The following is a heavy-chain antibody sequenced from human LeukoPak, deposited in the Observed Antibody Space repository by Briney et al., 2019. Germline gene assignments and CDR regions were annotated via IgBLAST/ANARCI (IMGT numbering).Heavy chain of an antibody. V-gene: IGHV1-18*01. J-gene: IGHJ6*02. CDR2: ISPYRGDT. CDR3: PRQVLIVGGRYGMDV. CDR1: GYNFISYY. Sequence: ASVKVSCKASGYNFISYYMQWVRQAPGQGLEWMGWISPYRGDTEYAQKIQGRVSMTTDTSTSTAYMELRSLRSDDTAVYYCPRQVLIVGGRYGMDVWGQGTTVTVSS. D-gene: IGHD3-22*01.